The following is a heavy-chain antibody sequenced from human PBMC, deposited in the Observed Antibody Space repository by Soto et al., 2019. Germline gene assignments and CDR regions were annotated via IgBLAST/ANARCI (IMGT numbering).Heavy chain of an antibody. J-gene: IGHJ3*02. CDR1: GGSISSGGYS. D-gene: IGHD3-3*01. CDR2: IYHSGST. Sequence: QLQLQESGSGLVKPSQTLSLTCAVSGGSISSGGYSWSWIRQPPGKGLEWIGYIYHSGSTYYNPSLKSRVTISVDRSTNQFSLKLSSVTAADTAVYYCARGFGSGSSDAFDIWGQGTMVTVSS. V-gene: IGHV4-30-2*01. CDR3: ARGFGSGSSDAFDI.